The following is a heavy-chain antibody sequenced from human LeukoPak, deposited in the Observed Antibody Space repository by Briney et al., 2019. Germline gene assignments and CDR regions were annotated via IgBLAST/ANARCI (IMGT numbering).Heavy chain of an antibody. CDR1: GFTFSSYS. CDR2: ISSSSSTI. Sequence: GGSLRLSXAASGFTFSSYSMNWVRQAPGKGLEWVSYISSSSSTIYYADSVKGRFTISRDNAKNSLYLQMNSLRAEDTAVYYCARDLPQLLWFGELLVGVWGKGTTVTVSS. J-gene: IGHJ6*04. CDR3: ARDLPQLLWFGELLVGV. D-gene: IGHD3-10*01. V-gene: IGHV3-48*01.